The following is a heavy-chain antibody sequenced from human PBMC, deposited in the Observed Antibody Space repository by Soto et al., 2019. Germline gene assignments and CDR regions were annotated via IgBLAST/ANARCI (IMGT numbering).Heavy chain of an antibody. Sequence: SQTLSLTCAISGDSVSSNSAAWNWIRQSPSKGLEWLGRTYYRSKWYHEYAVSVKGRITINPDTSKNQFSLQLNSVTPEDAAVYYCARVGYCSGGSCYSTGINDFDYWGQGTLVTVSS. J-gene: IGHJ4*02. CDR3: ARVGYCSGGSCYSTGINDFDY. D-gene: IGHD2-15*01. CDR1: GDSVSSNSAA. V-gene: IGHV6-1*01. CDR2: TYYRSKWYH.